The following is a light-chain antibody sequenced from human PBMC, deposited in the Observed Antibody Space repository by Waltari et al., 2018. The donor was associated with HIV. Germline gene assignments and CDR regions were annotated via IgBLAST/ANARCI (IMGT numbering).Light chain of an antibody. CDR3: QAWDNSAAV. Sequence: SYDLTQPPSVSVSPGQTAIITCSGHKVGFKYASWYQQRPGQYPVLVIYQDATRPSGIPELFSGSSSGHTATLTISGTQAMDEADYYCQAWDNSAAVFGGGTKLTVL. J-gene: IGLJ2*01. CDR1: KVGFKY. V-gene: IGLV3-1*01. CDR2: QDA.